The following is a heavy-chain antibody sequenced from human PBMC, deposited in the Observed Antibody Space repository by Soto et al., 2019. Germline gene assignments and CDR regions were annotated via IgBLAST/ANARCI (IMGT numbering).Heavy chain of an antibody. J-gene: IGHJ4*02. D-gene: IGHD3-3*01. V-gene: IGHV3-53*01. CDR2: IYSGGST. CDR1: GFTVSSNY. Sequence: GGSLRLSCAASGFTVSSNYMSWVRQAPGKGLEWVSVIYSGGSTYYADSVKGRFTISRDNSKNTLYLQMNSLRAEDTAVYYCARYRIYYDFWSGSDYWGQGTLITVSS. CDR3: ARYRIYYDFWSGSDY.